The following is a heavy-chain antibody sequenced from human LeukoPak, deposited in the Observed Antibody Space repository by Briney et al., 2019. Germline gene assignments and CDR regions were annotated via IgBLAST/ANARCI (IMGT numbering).Heavy chain of an antibody. J-gene: IGHJ4*02. CDR3: ATSPVYSYGHPYYFDY. Sequence: GGSLRLSCAASGFTFSSYGMHWVRQAPGKGLEWVSYIQYDGSNEQYADSVKGRFSISRDSSKNILYLQMDSLRAEDTAVYYCATSPVYSYGHPYYFDYWGQGTLVTVSS. CDR1: GFTFSSYG. CDR2: IQYDGSNE. V-gene: IGHV3-30*02. D-gene: IGHD5-18*01.